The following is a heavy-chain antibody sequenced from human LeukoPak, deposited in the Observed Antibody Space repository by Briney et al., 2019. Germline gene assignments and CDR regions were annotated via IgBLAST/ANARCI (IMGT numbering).Heavy chain of an antibody. D-gene: IGHD6-19*01. Sequence: GGSLRLSCAPSGFTVSSNYMSCVRHAPRKGLEWVSVIYSGGSTYYADSVKGRFTISRDNSKNTLYLQMNSLRGDDTAVYYCARAGTDSRGWQKYYFDYWGQGTLVTVSS. CDR1: GFTVSSNY. V-gene: IGHV3-53*01. CDR3: ARAGTDSRGWQKYYFDY. J-gene: IGHJ4*02. CDR2: IYSGGST.